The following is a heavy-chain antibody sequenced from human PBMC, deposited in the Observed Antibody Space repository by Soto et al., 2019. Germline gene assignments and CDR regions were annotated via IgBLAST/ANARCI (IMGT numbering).Heavy chain of an antibody. Sequence: QVLLVQSGAEVKKPGASVKVSCKASGYTFTSYAMHWVRQAPGQRLEWMGWITAGNGNTKYSQKFQGRVTITRDTSASTAYMELSSLRSEDTAVYYCARVDYDSSGYDAPEYFQHWGQGTLVTVSS. J-gene: IGHJ1*01. CDR2: ITAGNGNT. CDR1: GYTFTSYA. CDR3: ARVDYDSSGYDAPEYFQH. V-gene: IGHV1-3*01. D-gene: IGHD3-22*01.